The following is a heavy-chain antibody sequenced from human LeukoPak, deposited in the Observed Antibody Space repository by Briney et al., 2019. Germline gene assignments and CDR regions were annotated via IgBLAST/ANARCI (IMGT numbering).Heavy chain of an antibody. J-gene: IGHJ4*02. CDR2: IKQDGSEK. V-gene: IGHV3-7*01. Sequence: PGGSLRLSCAASGFTLSHYWMSWVRQAPGKRLEWVANIKQDGSEKYYVDSVKGRFSISRDNAQNSLYLQMNSLRAEDTAMYYCARARWVNGLYYFDYWGQGTLVTVSS. CDR1: GFTLSHYW. D-gene: IGHD2-8*01. CDR3: ARARWVNGLYYFDY.